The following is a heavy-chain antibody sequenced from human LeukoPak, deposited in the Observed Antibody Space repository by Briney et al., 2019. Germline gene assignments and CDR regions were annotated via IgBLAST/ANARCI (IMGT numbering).Heavy chain of an antibody. CDR2: ISSSTGFT. V-gene: IGHV3-11*06. CDR1: GFSLSNYN. J-gene: IGHJ6*02. Sequence: GGSLRLSCAASGFSLSNYNMNWSRQAPGKGLEWVSYISSSTGFTNYGDSVRGRFTISRDNAENVLYLHMDSLRAEDTGVYYCARVGQDYYYGMDVWGQGTTVTVSS. CDR3: ARVGQDYYYGMDV.